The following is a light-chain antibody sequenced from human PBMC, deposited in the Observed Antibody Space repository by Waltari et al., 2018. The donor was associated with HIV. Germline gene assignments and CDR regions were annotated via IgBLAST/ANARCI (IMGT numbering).Light chain of an antibody. V-gene: IGLV1-44*01. J-gene: IGLJ2*01. CDR3: AAWDDSLNGHVV. CDR2: SNN. Sequence: QSVLTQPPSASGTPGQRVTISCSGSSSNIGSNTVNWYQQLPGTAPKLLIYSNNLRPAGVLDRCSGSKSGTSASLAISGLQSEDEADYYCAAWDDSLNGHVVFGGGTKLTVL. CDR1: SSNIGSNT.